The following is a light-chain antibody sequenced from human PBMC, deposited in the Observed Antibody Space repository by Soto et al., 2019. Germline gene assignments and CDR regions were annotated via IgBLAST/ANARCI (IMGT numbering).Light chain of an antibody. Sequence: IQMTQSPSSLSASVGDRVTITCRASQSISTYLNWYQQKPGKAPKLLIYAASSLQSGVPSRFSGSGSGTDFNLTISSLQPEDFATYFCQQTYSTPWTFGQGTKVEIK. CDR3: QQTYSTPWT. CDR1: QSISTY. J-gene: IGKJ1*01. V-gene: IGKV1-39*01. CDR2: AAS.